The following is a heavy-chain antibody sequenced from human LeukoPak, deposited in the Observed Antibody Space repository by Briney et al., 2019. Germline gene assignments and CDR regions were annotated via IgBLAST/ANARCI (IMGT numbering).Heavy chain of an antibody. D-gene: IGHD5-18*01. J-gene: IGHJ4*02. Sequence: GRSLRLSCEASTFTFTPGWMSWVRHAPGKGLEWVAMIKRDGGEKYYADSVKGRFTISRDKAKKSLYLQMDSLRDEDTAVYYCASLDTAHPSGVYWGQGTLVTVSS. CDR1: TFTFTPGW. V-gene: IGHV3-7*01. CDR3: ASLDTAHPSGVY. CDR2: IKRDGGEK.